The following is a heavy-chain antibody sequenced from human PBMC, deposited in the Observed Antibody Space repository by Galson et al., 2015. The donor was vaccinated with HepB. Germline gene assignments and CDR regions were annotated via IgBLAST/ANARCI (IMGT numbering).Heavy chain of an antibody. J-gene: IGHJ4*02. CDR2: IERKPDGGTK. V-gene: IGHV3-15*04. D-gene: IGHD2-2*01. CDR3: TTGAEYLKSGY. Sequence: SLRLSCATSGFIFNNAWMTWVRQAPGKGLEWVGRIERKPDGGTKDFAAAGKGRFTILRDESKSMLYLQMTSLKTEDAAGYYWTTGAEYLKSGYWGQGTLVTVSS. CDR1: GFIFNNAW.